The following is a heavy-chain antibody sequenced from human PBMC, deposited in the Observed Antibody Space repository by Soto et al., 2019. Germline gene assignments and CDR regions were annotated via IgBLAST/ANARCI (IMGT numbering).Heavy chain of an antibody. CDR1: GFTFSSYS. CDR3: ARDRGEIEY. V-gene: IGHV3-21*01. J-gene: IGHJ4*02. Sequence: LRLSCAASGFTFSSYSMNWVRQAPGKGLEWVSAVSSRSSYIQYADSVKGRFTISRDNAKNSVYLQMNSLRDEDTAVYYCARDRGEIEYWGQGTLVTVSS. D-gene: IGHD2-21*01. CDR2: VSSRSSYI.